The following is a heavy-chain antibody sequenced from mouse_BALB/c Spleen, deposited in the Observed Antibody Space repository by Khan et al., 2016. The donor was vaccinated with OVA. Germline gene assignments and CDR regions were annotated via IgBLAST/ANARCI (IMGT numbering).Heavy chain of an antibody. V-gene: IGHV1-5*01. Sequence: VRLQQSGTVLARPGASVKMSCKASGYTFTSYWMHWVQQRPGQGLEWIGDIYPGNTDTNYNQKFKGKAKLTAVTSTSTAYMELSSLTNEDSAVYYCTSRNWDDAWFAYWGQGTLVTVSA. CDR1: GYTFTSYW. D-gene: IGHD4-1*01. CDR2: IYPGNTDT. J-gene: IGHJ3*01. CDR3: TSRNWDDAWFAY.